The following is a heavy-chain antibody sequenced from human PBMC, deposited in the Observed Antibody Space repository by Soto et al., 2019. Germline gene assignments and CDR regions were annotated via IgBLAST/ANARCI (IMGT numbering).Heavy chain of an antibody. D-gene: IGHD2-21*02. V-gene: IGHV3-30*18. CDR2: ISYDGSNK. CDR3: AKDRGNSGYYYYGMDV. Sequence: QVQLVESGGGVVQPGRSLRLSCAASGFTFSSYGMHWVRQAPGKGLEWVAVISYDGSNKYYADSVKGRFTISRDNSKNTLYLQMNSLRAEDTAVYYCAKDRGNSGYYYYGMDVW. J-gene: IGHJ6*01. CDR1: GFTFSSYG.